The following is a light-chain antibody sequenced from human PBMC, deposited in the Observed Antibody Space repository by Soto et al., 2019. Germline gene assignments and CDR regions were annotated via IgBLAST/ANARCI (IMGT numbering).Light chain of an antibody. CDR2: DAS. V-gene: IGKV3-11*01. Sequence: EIVLTQSPATLSLSPGERVTLSCRASQTVSSYLAWYQQKPGQAPRLLLYDASKRASGIPARFSASGSETDFPPTISSTEPEDFAVHLCQQRGNWPPLYTFGQGTKLVIK. CDR3: QQRGNWPPLYT. CDR1: QTVSSY. J-gene: IGKJ2*01.